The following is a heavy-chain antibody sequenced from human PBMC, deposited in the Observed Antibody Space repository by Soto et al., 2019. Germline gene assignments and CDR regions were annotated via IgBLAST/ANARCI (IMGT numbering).Heavy chain of an antibody. CDR2: ISAQNGNT. CDR3: ARGRYGDY. V-gene: IGHV1-18*01. D-gene: IGHD1-1*01. J-gene: IGHJ4*02. Sequence: QVHLVQSGAEVKKPGASVKVSCKGSGYDFTTYGITWVRQAPGQGLEWMAWISAQNGNTDYARKLSGRVTVTRDTSTSTAYMELRSLRSDDTAVYYCARGRYGDYWGQGALVTVSS. CDR1: GYDFTTYG.